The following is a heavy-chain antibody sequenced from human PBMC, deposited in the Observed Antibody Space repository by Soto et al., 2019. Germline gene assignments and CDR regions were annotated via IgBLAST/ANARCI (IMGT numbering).Heavy chain of an antibody. CDR1: GFTLRSYA. D-gene: IGHD3-9*01. CDR2: INDGGNST. V-gene: IGHV3-23*01. J-gene: IGHJ4*02. CDR3: AKDILTGYYIAFDS. Sequence: TGGSLRLSCVASGFTLRSYAMTWVRQSPGKELEWVSTINDGGNSTHYAASVKGRFTISSDNSKNTLYLQMTSLRAEDTAVYYCAKDILTGYYIAFDSWGLGTSVTVSS.